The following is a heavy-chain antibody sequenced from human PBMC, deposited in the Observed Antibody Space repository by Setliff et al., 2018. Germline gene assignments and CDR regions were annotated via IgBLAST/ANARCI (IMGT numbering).Heavy chain of an antibody. CDR3: ARAISGWYSAHYYYMDV. D-gene: IGHD6-19*01. Sequence: SETLSLTCTVSGGSISSHYWTWIRQPAGKGLEWIGRLYTSGSTNYNPSLKSRVTISVDASKNQLSLNLRSVTAADTAVYYCARAISGWYSAHYYYMDVWGKGTTVTVSS. CDR1: GGSISSHY. J-gene: IGHJ6*03. CDR2: LYTSGST. V-gene: IGHV4-4*07.